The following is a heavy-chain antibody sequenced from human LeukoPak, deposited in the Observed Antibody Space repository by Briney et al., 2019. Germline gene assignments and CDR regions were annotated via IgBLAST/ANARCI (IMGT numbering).Heavy chain of an antibody. Sequence: SETLSLTCTVSGGSVSSGSYYWRWIQQPPGKGLEWIGYIYYSGSTNYNPSLKSRVTISVDTSKNQFSLKLSSVTAADTAVHYCASKIYVWGSYRQGDYFDYWGQGTLVTVSS. J-gene: IGHJ4*02. CDR1: GGSVSSGSYY. V-gene: IGHV4-61*01. CDR3: ASKIYVWGSYRQGDYFDY. D-gene: IGHD3-16*02. CDR2: IYYSGST.